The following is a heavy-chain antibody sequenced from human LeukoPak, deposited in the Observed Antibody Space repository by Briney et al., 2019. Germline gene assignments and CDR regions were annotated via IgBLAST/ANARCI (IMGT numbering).Heavy chain of an antibody. CDR1: GGSVSSGSYY. Sequence: SETLSLTCTVSGGSVSSGSYYWRWIRQPPGKGLEWIGYIYYSGSTNYNPSLKSRVTISVDTSKNQFSLKLSSVTAADTAVYYCASRYFDWLSGDAEYFQHWGQGTLVTVAS. J-gene: IGHJ1*01. V-gene: IGHV4-61*01. CDR3: ASRYFDWLSGDAEYFQH. D-gene: IGHD3-9*01. CDR2: IYYSGST.